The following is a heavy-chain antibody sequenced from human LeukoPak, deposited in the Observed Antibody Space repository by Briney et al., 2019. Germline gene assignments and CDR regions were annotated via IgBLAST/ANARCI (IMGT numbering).Heavy chain of an antibody. Sequence: GPVKVSCKASGYIFTNYDISWVRQVPGHGLEWMGRISTYTGNTNYAQKLQGRVTMTTDTSTSTAYMELRSLTSDDTAMYYCARDYGSVYWGQGTLVTVSP. D-gene: IGHD4-17*01. CDR2: ISTYTGNT. CDR3: ARDYGSVY. V-gene: IGHV1-18*04. J-gene: IGHJ4*02. CDR1: GYIFTNYD.